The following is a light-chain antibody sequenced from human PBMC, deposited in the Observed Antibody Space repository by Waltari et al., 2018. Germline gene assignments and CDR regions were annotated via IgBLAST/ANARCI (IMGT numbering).Light chain of an antibody. CDR2: GAS. CDR1: QSVSRA. Sequence: EIVLTQSPGTLSFSLGERATVSCRASQSVSRALAWYQQKPGQAPRLLIYGASTRATGIPDRFSGSGSGTDFSLTISRLEPDDFAVYYCQHDLRLPVTFGQGTTVEI. CDR3: QHDLRLPVT. J-gene: IGKJ1*01. V-gene: IGKV3-20*01.